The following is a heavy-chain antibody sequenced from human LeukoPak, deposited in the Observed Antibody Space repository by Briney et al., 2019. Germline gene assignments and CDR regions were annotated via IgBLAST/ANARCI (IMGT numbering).Heavy chain of an antibody. V-gene: IGHV4-34*01. CDR2: INHSGST. Sequence: PSETLSLTCVVYGGSFSGYYWSWIRQPPGKGLEWIGEINHSGSTNYNPSLKSRVTISVDTSKNQFSLKLCSVTAADTAVYYCARGRRESIVGAKTEFDYWGQGTLVTVSS. D-gene: IGHD1-26*01. CDR3: ARGRRESIVGAKTEFDY. J-gene: IGHJ4*02. CDR1: GGSFSGYY.